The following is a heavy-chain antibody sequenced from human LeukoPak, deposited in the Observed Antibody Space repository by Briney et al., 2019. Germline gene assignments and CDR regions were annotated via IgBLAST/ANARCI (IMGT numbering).Heavy chain of an antibody. V-gene: IGHV4-39*07. D-gene: IGHD1-26*01. CDR3: ARIINTGIYGRGRFDR. CDR1: GDSISSGSYY. CDR2: IYYDGSP. J-gene: IGHJ5*02. Sequence: SETLSLTCSVSGDSISSGSYYWGWVRQPPGKCPEWIGSIYYDGSPYYSPSLQGRVTISIDTSKNQFSLQLNSVTAADTAVYSCARIINTGIYGRGRFDRWGQGTLVTVSS.